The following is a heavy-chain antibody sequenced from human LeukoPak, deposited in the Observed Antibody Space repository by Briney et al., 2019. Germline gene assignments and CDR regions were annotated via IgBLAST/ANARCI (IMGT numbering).Heavy chain of an antibody. V-gene: IGHV3-23*01. CDR3: AKAGTPGIPFDY. J-gene: IGHJ4*02. CDR2: TTGGGDAT. Sequence: GGSLRLSCAASGFTFSSSAMSWVRQAPGKGLEWVSTTTGGGDATDYAASVKGRFTVSRDNSKNTLYLQMNSLRAEDTAVYYCAKAGTPGIPFDYWGQGTLVTVSS. D-gene: IGHD3-10*01. CDR1: GFTFSSSA.